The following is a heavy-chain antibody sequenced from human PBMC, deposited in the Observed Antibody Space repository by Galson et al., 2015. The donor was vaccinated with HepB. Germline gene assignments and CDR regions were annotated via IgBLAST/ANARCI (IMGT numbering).Heavy chain of an antibody. J-gene: IGHJ5*02. V-gene: IGHV1-69*04. CDR3: ARDSKGGATNH. D-gene: IGHD5-12*01. CDR2: IIPFVGVT. CDR1: GGTFSNYA. Sequence: SVKVSCKASGGTFSNYAVNWVRQAPGQGLEWMGRIIPFVGVTNYAQKFQGRDTFSADTSTSTAYMELSTLRSEDTAVYFCARDSKGGATNHWGQGTLVTVSS.